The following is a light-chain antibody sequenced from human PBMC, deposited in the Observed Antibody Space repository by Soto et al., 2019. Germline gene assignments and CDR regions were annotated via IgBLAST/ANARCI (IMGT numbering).Light chain of an antibody. V-gene: IGLV2-14*01. CDR2: DVT. CDR1: SGDIGAYDY. Sequence: QSALTQPASVSGSPGQSVTISCTGDSGDIGAYDYVSWYQQHPGKAPKLLIYDVTNRPAGVSDRFSGSKSDRTASLTISGLQSEDEANYFCSSYTYTNAVVFGGGTQLTVL. J-gene: IGLJ2*01. CDR3: SSYTYTNAVV.